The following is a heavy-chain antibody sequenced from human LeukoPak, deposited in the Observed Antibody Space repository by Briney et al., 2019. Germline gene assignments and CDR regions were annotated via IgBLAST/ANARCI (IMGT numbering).Heavy chain of an antibody. V-gene: IGHV4-34*01. CDR3: ARAKGRLVPPAY. CDR1: GVSFSGYY. D-gene: IGHD6-19*01. CDR2: MNHSGST. J-gene: IGHJ4*02. Sequence: SETLSLTCAVYGVSFSGYYWSWIRQPPGKGLEWIGEMNHSGSTNYNPSLKSRVTISADTSKKQFSLKLSSVTVADTAVYFCARAKGRLVPPAYWGQGTLVTVSS.